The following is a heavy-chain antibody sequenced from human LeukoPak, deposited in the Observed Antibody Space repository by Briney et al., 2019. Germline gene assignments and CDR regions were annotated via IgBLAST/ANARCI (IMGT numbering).Heavy chain of an antibody. Sequence: GGSLRLSCAASGFTFIGYWMSWVRQAPGKGREGVANIKQDGSEKYYVDSLKGRFTISRDNARNSLYLQMNSLRTEDTAVYYCARARGCSGGRCSNFDYWGQGTLVAVSS. V-gene: IGHV3-7*01. CDR2: IKQDGSEK. J-gene: IGHJ4*02. D-gene: IGHD2-15*01. CDR1: GFTFIGYW. CDR3: ARARGCSGGRCSNFDY.